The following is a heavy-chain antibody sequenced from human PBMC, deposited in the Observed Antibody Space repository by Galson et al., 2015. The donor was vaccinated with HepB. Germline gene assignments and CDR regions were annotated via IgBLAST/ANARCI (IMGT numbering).Heavy chain of an antibody. Sequence: SLRLSCAASAFTFNTYLMSWVRQAPGKGLEWVASINQDGSEKFYVDSLRGRFTISRDNSKNSLYLQMNSLRAEDTAVYYCATSFYNYWGQGTLVTVSS. CDR1: AFTFNTYL. J-gene: IGHJ4*02. V-gene: IGHV3-7*05. CDR3: ATSFYNY. D-gene: IGHD3-10*01. CDR2: INQDGSEK.